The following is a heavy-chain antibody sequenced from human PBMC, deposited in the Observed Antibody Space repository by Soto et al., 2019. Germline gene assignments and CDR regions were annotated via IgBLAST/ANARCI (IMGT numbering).Heavy chain of an antibody. Sequence: EVQLLESGGGLVQPGGSLRLSCAASGFTFTNYAMSWVRQAPGKGLEWVSTISGSGRSTYYADSVKGRFTISRDNSKNTLYLQMDSLRAEDTAVYYCAKDVLGQMEWFHWGQGTLVTVSS. V-gene: IGHV3-23*01. CDR3: AKDVLGQMEWFH. D-gene: IGHD3-3*01. CDR2: ISGSGRST. CDR1: GFTFTNYA. J-gene: IGHJ4*02.